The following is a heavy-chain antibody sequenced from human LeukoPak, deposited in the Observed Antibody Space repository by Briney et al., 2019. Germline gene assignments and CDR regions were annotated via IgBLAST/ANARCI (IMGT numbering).Heavy chain of an antibody. CDR2: IIPILGIA. CDR1: GGTFSSYA. V-gene: IGHV1-69*04. Sequence: GASVKVSCKASGGTFSSYAISWVRQAPGQGLEWMGRIIPILGIANYAQKFQGRVTITADKPTSTAYMELSSLRSEDTAVYYCARPRKGLTYYDSSGYYETFDYWGQGTLVTVSS. J-gene: IGHJ4*02. D-gene: IGHD3-22*01. CDR3: ARPRKGLTYYDSSGYYETFDY.